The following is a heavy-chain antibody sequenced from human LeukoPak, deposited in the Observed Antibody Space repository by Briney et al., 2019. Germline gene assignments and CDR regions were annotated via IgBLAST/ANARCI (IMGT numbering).Heavy chain of an antibody. Sequence: GGSLRLSCAASGFSFSRYWMSWVRQAPGKGLEWVANIKQDGSEKYYVDSVKGRFTISRDNAKNSLYLQMNSLRAEDTAVYYCARSQRTRDTEFDYWGQGTLVTVSS. CDR3: ARSQRTRDTEFDY. V-gene: IGHV3-7*01. D-gene: IGHD2-2*01. CDR1: GFSFSRYW. J-gene: IGHJ4*02. CDR2: IKQDGSEK.